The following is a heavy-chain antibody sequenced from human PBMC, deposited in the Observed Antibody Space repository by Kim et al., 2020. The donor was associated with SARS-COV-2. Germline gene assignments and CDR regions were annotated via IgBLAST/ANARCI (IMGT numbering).Heavy chain of an antibody. Sequence: NPSLKCRVTISVDASTMQFSLKLTSVTAADTAVYFCAGYYSGYSYGFFDYWGQGALVTVSS. CDR3: AGYYSGYSYGFFDY. V-gene: IGHV4-59*10. D-gene: IGHD5-18*01. J-gene: IGHJ4*02.